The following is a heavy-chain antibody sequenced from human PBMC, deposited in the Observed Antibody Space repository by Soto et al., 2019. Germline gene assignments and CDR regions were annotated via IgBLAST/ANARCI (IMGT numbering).Heavy chain of an antibody. D-gene: IGHD5-12*01. J-gene: IGHJ4*02. Sequence: SETLSLTCAVYGGSFSGYYWSWIRQPPGKGLEWIGEINHSGSTNYNPSLKSRVTISVDTSKNQFSLKLSSVTAADTAVYYCASISPDSGYDVGAHDYWGQGTLVTVSS. CDR2: INHSGST. CDR1: GGSFSGYY. V-gene: IGHV4-34*01. CDR3: ASISPDSGYDVGAHDY.